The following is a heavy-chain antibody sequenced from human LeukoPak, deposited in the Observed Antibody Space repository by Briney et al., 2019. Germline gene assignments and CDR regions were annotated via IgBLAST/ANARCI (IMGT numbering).Heavy chain of an antibody. CDR1: GGSISSYY. D-gene: IGHD5-12*01. CDR2: IYYSGST. CDR3: ARVSGYVAYYFDY. Sequence: SETLSLTCTVSGGSISSYYWSWIRQPPGKGLEWIGYIYYSGSTNYNPSLKSRVTISVDTSKNQFSLKLSSVTAADTAVYYCARVSGYVAYYFDYWGQGTLVTVSS. J-gene: IGHJ4*02. V-gene: IGHV4-59*01.